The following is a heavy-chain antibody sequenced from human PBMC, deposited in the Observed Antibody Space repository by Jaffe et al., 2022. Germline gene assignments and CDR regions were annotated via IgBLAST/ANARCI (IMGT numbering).Heavy chain of an antibody. CDR1: GFTFSSYG. D-gene: IGHD2-2*01. J-gene: IGHJ6*03. CDR3: AKDFGYCSSTSCYYYYYMDV. V-gene: IGHV3-30*02. CDR2: IRYDGSNK. Sequence: QVQLVESGGGVVQPGGSLRLSCAASGFTFSSYGMHWVRQAPGKGLEWVAFIRYDGSNKYYADSVKGRFTISRDNSKNTLYLQMNSLRAEDTAVYYCAKDFGYCSSTSCYYYYYMDVWGKGTTVTVSS.